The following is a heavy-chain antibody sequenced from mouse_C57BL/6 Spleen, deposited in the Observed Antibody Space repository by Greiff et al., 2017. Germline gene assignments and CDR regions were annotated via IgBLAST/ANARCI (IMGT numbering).Heavy chain of an antibody. J-gene: IGHJ3*01. CDR3: ARSGYDYDVAGFAY. Sequence: VQLQQPGAELVRPGSSVKLSCKASGYTFTSYWMHWVKQRPIQGLEWIGNIDPSDSETHYNQKFKDKATLTVDKSSSTAYMQLSSLTSEDSAVYYCARSGYDYDVAGFAYWGQGTLVTVSA. CDR2: IDPSDSET. CDR1: GYTFTSYW. D-gene: IGHD2-4*01. V-gene: IGHV1-52*01.